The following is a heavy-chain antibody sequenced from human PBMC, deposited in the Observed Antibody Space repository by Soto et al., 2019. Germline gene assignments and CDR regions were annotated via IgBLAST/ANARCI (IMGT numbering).Heavy chain of an antibody. CDR3: PRQADYNILTGSYYYFDY. D-gene: IGHD3-9*01. Sequence: PGESLKISCKASGYTFSSYWIAWVRQMPGKGLEWMGIIYPGDSDARYSPSFEGQVTISVDESINTAYLQSSYLKASDTAMYYCPRQADYNILTGSYYYFDYWGHGSLVTVPQ. V-gene: IGHV5-51*01. CDR1: GYTFSSYW. J-gene: IGHJ4*01. CDR2: IYPGDSDA.